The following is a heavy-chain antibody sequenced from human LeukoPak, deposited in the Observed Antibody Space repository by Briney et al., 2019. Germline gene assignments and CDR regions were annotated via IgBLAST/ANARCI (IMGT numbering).Heavy chain of an antibody. V-gene: IGHV4-4*07. CDR2: IYNSGST. J-gene: IGHJ5*02. CDR3: ARDWSTIFGVVNWFDP. Sequence: SETLSLTCTVSGGSISSYYWSWIRQPAGKGLEWIGRIYNSGSTNYNPSLKSRGTMSVDTSKNQFSLKLNSVTAADTAVYYCARDWSTIFGVVNWFDPWGQGTLVTVSS. D-gene: IGHD3-3*01. CDR1: GGSISSYY.